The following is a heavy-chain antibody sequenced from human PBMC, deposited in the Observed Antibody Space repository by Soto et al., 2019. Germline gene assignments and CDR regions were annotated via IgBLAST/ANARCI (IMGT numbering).Heavy chain of an antibody. V-gene: IGHV1-3*01. CDR2: INADNGNT. CDR3: ARRRGITGPLADP. D-gene: IGHD1-20*01. CDR1: GYTFTSYA. Sequence: QVQLVQSGAEVKKPGASVKVSCKASGYTFTSYAMHWVRQAPGQRREWMEWINADNGNTKYSQKFQGRVTMNRDTYASTSDMELSSLRSEDTPVYYCARRRGITGPLADPWGQGTLVTFSS. J-gene: IGHJ5*02.